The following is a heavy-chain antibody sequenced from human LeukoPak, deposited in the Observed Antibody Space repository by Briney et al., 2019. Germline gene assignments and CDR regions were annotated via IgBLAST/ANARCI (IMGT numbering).Heavy chain of an antibody. D-gene: IGHD5-24*01. J-gene: IGHJ4*02. CDR3: ARVRRDGYNYDY. Sequence: PSETLSLTCAVFGDSISNNNCYSWVRQSPGKGLEWIGYIYYSGSTNYNPSLKSRVTISVDTSKNQFSLKLSSVTAADTAVYYCARVRRDGYNYDYWGQGTLVTVSS. V-gene: IGHV4-59*01. CDR1: GDSISNNNC. CDR2: IYYSGST.